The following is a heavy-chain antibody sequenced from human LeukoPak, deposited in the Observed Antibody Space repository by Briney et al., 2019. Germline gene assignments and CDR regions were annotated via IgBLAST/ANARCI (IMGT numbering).Heavy chain of an antibody. CDR1: GFTFSSYA. D-gene: IGHD4-4*01. CDR2: ISGSGGST. Sequence: GGSLRLSCAASGFTFSSYAMSWVRQAPGTGLEWVSAISGSGGSTYYADTVKGRFTISRDNSKNTLYLQMNSLRAEDTAVYYCAKGGTVTNKQQKYYYYYYGMDVWGQGTTVTVSS. V-gene: IGHV3-23*01. J-gene: IGHJ6*02. CDR3: AKGGTVTNKQQKYYYYYYGMDV.